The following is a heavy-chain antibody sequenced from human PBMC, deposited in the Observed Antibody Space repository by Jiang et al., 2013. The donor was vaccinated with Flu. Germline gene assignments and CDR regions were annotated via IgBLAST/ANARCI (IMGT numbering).Heavy chain of an antibody. D-gene: IGHD6-13*01. CDR2: INHSGST. Sequence: EWIGEINHSGSTNYNPSLKSRVTISVDTSKNQFSLKLSSVTAADTAVYYCARVSGWAAAGTWGQGTLVTVSS. V-gene: IGHV4-34*01. CDR3: ARVSGWAAAGT. J-gene: IGHJ4*02.